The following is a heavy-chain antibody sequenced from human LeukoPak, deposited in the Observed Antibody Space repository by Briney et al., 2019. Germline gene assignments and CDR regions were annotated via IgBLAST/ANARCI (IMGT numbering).Heavy chain of an antibody. CDR3: VRDQTGDCSSTSCSTGYYYGMDV. Sequence: ASVKVSCKASGYTFTGYYMHWVRQAPGQGLEWMGWINPNSGGTNYAQKFQGRVTMTRDTSTSTVYMELSSLRSEDTAVYYCVRDQTGDCSSTSCSTGYYYGMDVWGQGTTVTVSS. J-gene: IGHJ6*02. CDR2: INPNSGGT. CDR1: GYTFTGYY. D-gene: IGHD2-2*01. V-gene: IGHV1-2*02.